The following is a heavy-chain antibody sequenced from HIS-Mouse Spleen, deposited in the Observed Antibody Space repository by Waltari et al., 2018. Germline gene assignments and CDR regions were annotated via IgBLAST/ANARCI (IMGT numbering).Heavy chain of an antibody. J-gene: IGHJ2*01. CDR2: IYYRGST. V-gene: IGHV4-39*07. CDR1: GGSSRSSSSY. Sequence: QLQLQESGPGLVKPSETLSLTCPVSGGSSRSSSSYWGWIRQPPGKGLEWIGSIYYRGSTYYNPSLKSRVTISVDTSKNQFSLKLSSVTAADTAVYYCAREIPYSSSWYDWYFDLWGRGTLVTVSS. CDR3: AREIPYSSSWYDWYFDL. D-gene: IGHD6-13*01.